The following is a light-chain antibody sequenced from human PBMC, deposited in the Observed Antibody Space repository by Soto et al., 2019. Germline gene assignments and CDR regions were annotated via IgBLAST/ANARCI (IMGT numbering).Light chain of an antibody. J-gene: IGKJ2*01. CDR3: QESYSIPRT. V-gene: IGKV1-39*01. CDR1: QSISSY. Sequence: DIQMTQSPSSLSASVGDRVTITCRASQSISSYLNWYQQKPGKAPKLLIYGASSLQSVVPSRFSGSGSGTDCTLTISSLQPEDFATYYCQESYSIPRTFGQATKLEIK. CDR2: GAS.